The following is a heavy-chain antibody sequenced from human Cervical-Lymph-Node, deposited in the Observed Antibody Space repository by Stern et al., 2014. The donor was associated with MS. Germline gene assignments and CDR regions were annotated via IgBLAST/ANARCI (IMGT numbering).Heavy chain of an antibody. D-gene: IGHD5-24*01. Sequence: DQLVESGAEVKKPGASVKVSCETSGFRFTDYYIHWVRQAPGQVLEWMGCITPKNGDPHSPQKFRGRFTMTRATPISTGYMELNSLKSDDTAMYYCGRGIKTFDPWGQGTLVTVSS. J-gene: IGHJ5*02. CDR1: GFRFTDYY. V-gene: IGHV1-2*02. CDR2: ITPKNGDP. CDR3: GRGIKTFDP.